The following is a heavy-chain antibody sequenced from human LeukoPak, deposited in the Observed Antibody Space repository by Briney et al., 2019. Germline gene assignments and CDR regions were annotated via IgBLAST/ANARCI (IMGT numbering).Heavy chain of an antibody. CDR1: GGSFSGYY. CDR3: ARVGLRFLEWLLSDYYYYMDV. CDR2: INDSGST. Sequence: SETLSLTCAVYGGSFSGYYWSWNRQPPGKGLEWIGEINDSGSTNYNPSLKSRVTISVDTSKNQFSLKLSSVTAADTAVYYCARVGLRFLEWLLSDYYYYMDVWGKGTTVTVSS. J-gene: IGHJ6*03. V-gene: IGHV4-34*01. D-gene: IGHD3-3*01.